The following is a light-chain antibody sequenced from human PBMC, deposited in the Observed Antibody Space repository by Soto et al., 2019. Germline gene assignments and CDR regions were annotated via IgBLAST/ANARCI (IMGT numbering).Light chain of an antibody. V-gene: IGLV7-43*01. J-gene: IGLJ3*02. CDR1: TGAVTSGYY. CDR3: LLYSGGAQTGV. Sequence: QAVVTQEPSLTVSPGGTVTLTCASSTGAVTSGYYPNWFQQKPGQAPRALISSISNRHSWTPARFSGSLLGGKAALTLSGVQPDDEADYYCLLYSGGAQTGVFGGGTQLTVL. CDR2: SIS.